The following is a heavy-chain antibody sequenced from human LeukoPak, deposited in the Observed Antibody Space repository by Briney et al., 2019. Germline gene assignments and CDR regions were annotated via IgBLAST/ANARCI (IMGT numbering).Heavy chain of an antibody. J-gene: IGHJ2*01. Sequence: SETLSLTCTVSGGSISSYYWSWIRQPPGKGLEWIGYIYYSGSTNYNSSLKSRVTTSVDTSKNQFSLKLSSVTAADTAVYYCARDGGSGWYRNWYFDLWGRGTLVTVSS. CDR3: ARDGGSGWYRNWYFDL. D-gene: IGHD6-19*01. V-gene: IGHV4-59*01. CDR2: IYYSGST. CDR1: GGSISSYY.